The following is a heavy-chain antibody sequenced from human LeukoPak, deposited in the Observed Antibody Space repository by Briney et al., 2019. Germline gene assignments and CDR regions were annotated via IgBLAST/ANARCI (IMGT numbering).Heavy chain of an antibody. D-gene: IGHD6-19*01. CDR3: ARAYSSGWYGSRFTFDY. CDR1: GGSIRSYY. V-gene: IGHV4-59*01. J-gene: IGHJ4*02. Sequence: SETLSLTCTVSGGSIRSYYWSWIRQPPGKGLEWIGYIYYSGSTNYNPSLKSRVTISVDTSKNQFSLKLSSVTAADTAVYYCARAYSSGWYGSRFTFDYWGQGTLVTVSS. CDR2: IYYSGST.